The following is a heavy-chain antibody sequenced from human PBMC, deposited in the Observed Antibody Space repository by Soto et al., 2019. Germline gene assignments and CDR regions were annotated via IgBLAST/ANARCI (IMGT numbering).Heavy chain of an antibody. D-gene: IGHD2-2*01. CDR1: GFTFSSYG. J-gene: IGHJ6*02. CDR3: AREEVPDLYYGMDV. V-gene: IGHV3-33*01. Sequence: QVQLVESGGGVVQPGRSLRLSCAASGFTFSSYGMHWVRQAPGKGLEWVAVIWYDGSNKYYADSVKGRFTISRDNSKNTLYLQMNSLRAEDTAVYYCAREEVPDLYYGMDVWGQGTTVTVSS. CDR2: IWYDGSNK.